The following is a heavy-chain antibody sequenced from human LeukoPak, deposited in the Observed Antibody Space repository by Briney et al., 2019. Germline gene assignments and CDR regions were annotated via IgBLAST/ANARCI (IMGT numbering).Heavy chain of an antibody. CDR2: FDPEDGET. CDR3: ATLISPLVPTKQNWFDP. D-gene: IGHD3-3*02. V-gene: IGHV1-24*01. J-gene: IGHJ5*02. CDR1: GYTLTELS. Sequence: GASVKVSCKVSGYTLTELSMHWVRQAPGKGLEWMGGFDPEDGETIYAQKFQGRVTMTEDTSTDTAYMELSSLRSEDTAVYYCATLISPLVPTKQNWFDPWGQGTLVTVSS.